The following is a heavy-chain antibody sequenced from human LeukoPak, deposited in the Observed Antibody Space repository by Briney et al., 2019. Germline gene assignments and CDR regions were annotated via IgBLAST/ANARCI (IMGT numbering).Heavy chain of an antibody. Sequence: GGSLRLSCAASGFTFSTFWMSWVRQAPGKGLEWVANIKQDGSEKYYVDSVKGRFTISRDNSKNTLYLQMNSLRAEDTAVYYCARDRRPIKQQSSPVYYYGMDVWGQGTTVTVSS. D-gene: IGHD6-13*01. CDR1: GFTFSTFW. CDR3: ARDRRPIKQQSSPVYYYGMDV. CDR2: IKQDGSEK. J-gene: IGHJ6*02. V-gene: IGHV3-7*01.